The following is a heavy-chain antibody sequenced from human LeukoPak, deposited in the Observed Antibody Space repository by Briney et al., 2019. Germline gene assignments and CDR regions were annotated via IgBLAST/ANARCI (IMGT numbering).Heavy chain of an antibody. J-gene: IGHJ5*02. V-gene: IGHV1-18*01. Sequence: EASVKVSCKASGYTFTRYGVSWVRQAPGQGLEWMGWISGYNGNANYAQKLQGRVTMTTDTSTSTAYMELRSLRSDDTAVYYCARTIGIVGATDWFDPWGQGTLVTVSS. CDR2: ISGYNGNA. D-gene: IGHD1-26*01. CDR1: GYTFTRYG. CDR3: ARTIGIVGATDWFDP.